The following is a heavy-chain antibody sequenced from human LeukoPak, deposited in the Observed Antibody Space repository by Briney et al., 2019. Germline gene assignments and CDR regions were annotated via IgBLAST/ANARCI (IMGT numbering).Heavy chain of an antibody. D-gene: IGHD2/OR15-2a*01. Sequence: ASVKVSCKASGYTFTGYYIHWVRQAPGQGLEWMGWINPNSGGTNYIQKFQGRVTMTRDTSISTAYMELRRLRSDDTAVYYCARSTTPNENEYFEHWGQGTLVTV. J-gene: IGHJ1*01. CDR3: ARSTTPNENEYFEH. CDR1: GYTFTGYY. CDR2: INPNSGGT. V-gene: IGHV1-2*02.